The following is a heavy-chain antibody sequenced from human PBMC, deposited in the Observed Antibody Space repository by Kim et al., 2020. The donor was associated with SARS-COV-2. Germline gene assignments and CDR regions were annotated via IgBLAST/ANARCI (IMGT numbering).Heavy chain of an antibody. CDR1: GYTLTELS. V-gene: IGHV1-24*01. J-gene: IGHJ6*02. D-gene: IGHD6-13*01. CDR2: FDPEDGET. CDR3: ATSEYSSSWYSYYYYGMDV. Sequence: ASVKVSCKVSGYTLTELSMHWVRQAPGKGREWMGGFDPEDGETIYAQKFQGRVTMTEDTSTDTAYMELSSLRSEDTAVYYCATSEYSSSWYSYYYYGMDVWGQGTTVTVSS.